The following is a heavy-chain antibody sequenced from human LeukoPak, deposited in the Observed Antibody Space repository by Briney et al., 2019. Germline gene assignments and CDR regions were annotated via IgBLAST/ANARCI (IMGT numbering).Heavy chain of an antibody. J-gene: IGHJ4*02. CDR2: IYWDDDK. CDR1: GFSLSTSGVG. D-gene: IGHD3-22*01. V-gene: IGHV2-5*02. Sequence: SGPTLVKPTQTLTLTCTFSGFSLSTSGVGVGWIRQPPGKALEWLALIYWDDDKRYSPSLKSRLTITKDTSKNQVVLTMTNMDPVGTATYYCAHNYPLSGYFEYYFDYWGQGTLVTVSS. CDR3: AHNYPLSGYFEYYFDY.